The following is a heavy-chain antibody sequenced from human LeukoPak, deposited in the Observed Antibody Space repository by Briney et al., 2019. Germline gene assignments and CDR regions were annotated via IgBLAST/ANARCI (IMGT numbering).Heavy chain of an antibody. CDR3: ARGLHITLSGWHFDL. J-gene: IGHJ2*01. Sequence: GGSLRLSCAASGFTISNYNMNWVRQAPGKGLEWISYISGTSSTISYADSVKGRFTISRDNAKNSLYLQMHSLRAEDTAVYYCARGLHITLSGWHFDLWSRGALVTVSS. V-gene: IGHV3-48*04. CDR1: GFTISNYN. CDR2: ISGTSSTI. D-gene: IGHD1-14*01.